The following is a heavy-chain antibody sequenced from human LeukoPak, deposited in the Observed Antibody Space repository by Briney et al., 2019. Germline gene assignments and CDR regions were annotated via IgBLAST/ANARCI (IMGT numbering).Heavy chain of an antibody. J-gene: IGHJ4*02. CDR2: IYHSGTS. D-gene: IGHD3-10*01. CDR1: GGSISSGSYY. CDR3: ARADPYGSGSPPFDY. Sequence: PSETLSLTCTVSGGSISSGSYYWSWIRQPPGKGLEWIGYIYHSGTSYFNPSLQSRVTISVDRSKNQFSLKLSSVTAADTAVYYCARADPYGSGSPPFDYWGQGTLVTVSS. V-gene: IGHV4-30-2*01.